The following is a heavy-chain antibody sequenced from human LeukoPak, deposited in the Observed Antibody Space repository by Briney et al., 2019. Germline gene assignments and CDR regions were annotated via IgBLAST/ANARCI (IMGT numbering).Heavy chain of an antibody. CDR3: AKDGSLYCSSTSCLNGIDL. J-gene: IGHJ5*02. Sequence: RGSLRLSCAGSGFTFTNYAMTWVRQAPGKGLEWVSGSTDIGRRTSYADSVKGRFTISRDNFKNTLYLQMNSLRVEDTAIYYCAKDGSLYCSSTSCLNGIDLWGQGTLVTVSS. V-gene: IGHV3-23*01. CDR2: STDIGRRT. CDR1: GFTFTNYA. D-gene: IGHD2-2*01.